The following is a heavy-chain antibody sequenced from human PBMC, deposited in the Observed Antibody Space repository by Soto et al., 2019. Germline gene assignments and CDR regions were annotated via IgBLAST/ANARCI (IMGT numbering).Heavy chain of an antibody. J-gene: IGHJ6*02. CDR1: GGSFSGYY. Sequence: SETLSLTCAVYGGSFSGYYWSWIRQPPGKGLEWIGEINHSGSTNHNPSLKSRVTISVDTSKNQFSLKLSSVTAADTAVYYCARNGSYYDFWSGYYFGGGMDVWGQGTTVT. CDR3: ARNGSYYDFWSGYYFGGGMDV. D-gene: IGHD3-3*01. CDR2: INHSGST. V-gene: IGHV4-34*01.